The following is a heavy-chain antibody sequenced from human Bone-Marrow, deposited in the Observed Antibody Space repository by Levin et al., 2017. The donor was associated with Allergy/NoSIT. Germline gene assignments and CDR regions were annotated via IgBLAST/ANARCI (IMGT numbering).Heavy chain of an antibody. V-gene: IGHV1-2*02. D-gene: IGHD6-13*01. Sequence: ASVKVSCKASGYTFTVNHIHWVRQAPGQGLESMGWIDPKNGDTNYAQKFQGRVTMTSDMSISTAYMELSNLRSDDTAIYYCAREVGMSANQYWGQGTLVTVSS. CDR3: AREVGMSANQY. CDR2: IDPKNGDT. CDR1: GYTFTVNH. J-gene: IGHJ4*02.